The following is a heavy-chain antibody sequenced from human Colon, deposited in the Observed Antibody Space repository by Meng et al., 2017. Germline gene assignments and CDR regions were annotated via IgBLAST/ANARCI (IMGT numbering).Heavy chain of an antibody. CDR2: FFHTGRT. CDR1: GGSISSNW. J-gene: IGHJ4*02. CDR3: ARHISILGQRGFDY. Sequence: QVQLKESGPGLVKPSVTLSLTCAVSGGSISSNWWSWVRQPPGKGLEWIGEFFHTGRTNYDPSLKSRVTISVDKSNNQFSLKLTSVTAADTAVYYCARHISILGQRGFDYWGQGTLVTVSS. D-gene: IGHD3/OR15-3a*01. V-gene: IGHV4-4*02.